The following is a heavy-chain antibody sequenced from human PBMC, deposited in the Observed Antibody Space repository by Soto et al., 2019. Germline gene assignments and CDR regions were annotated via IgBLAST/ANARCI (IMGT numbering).Heavy chain of an antibody. J-gene: IGHJ4*02. V-gene: IGHV4-59*01. CDR2: IYYSGST. CDR1: GGSISSYY. D-gene: IGHD1-1*01. Sequence: QVQLQESGPGLVKPSETLSLTCTVSGGSISSYYWSWIRQPPGKGLEWTGYIYYSGSTNYNPSLKSLGTRSVDTPKSLFSPKLSSVTSADTAVYYCARENDEFDYWGQGTLVTVSS. CDR3: ARENDEFDY.